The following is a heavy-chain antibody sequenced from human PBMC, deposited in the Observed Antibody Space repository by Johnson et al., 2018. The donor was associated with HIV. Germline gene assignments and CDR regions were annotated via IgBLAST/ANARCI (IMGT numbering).Heavy chain of an antibody. Sequence: QMLLVESGGGVVQPGRSLRLSCSASGFSFNDYAMHWVRQAPGKGLEWVAVISFDGGAIYYADSVEGRFTISRDNSKNTLYLQMNSLRAEDTAVYYCAKDRNWGWPVWAFDIWGQGTMVTVSS. J-gene: IGHJ3*02. CDR1: GFSFNDYA. V-gene: IGHV3-30-3*01. CDR2: ISFDGGAI. CDR3: AKDRNWGWPVWAFDI. D-gene: IGHD3-16*01.